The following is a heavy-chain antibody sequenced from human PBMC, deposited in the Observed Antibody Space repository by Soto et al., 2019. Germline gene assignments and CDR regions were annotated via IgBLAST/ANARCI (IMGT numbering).Heavy chain of an antibody. Sequence: WGSLRLSCAASGFTFSSYWMSWVRQAPGKGLEWVANIKQDGSEKYYVDSVKGRFTISRDNAKNALYLQMNSLRAEDTAVYYCASASPVWSGYHPWGQGTLVTVSS. CDR2: IKQDGSEK. CDR1: GFTFSSYW. V-gene: IGHV3-7*01. CDR3: ASASPVWSGYHP. J-gene: IGHJ5*02. D-gene: IGHD3-3*01.